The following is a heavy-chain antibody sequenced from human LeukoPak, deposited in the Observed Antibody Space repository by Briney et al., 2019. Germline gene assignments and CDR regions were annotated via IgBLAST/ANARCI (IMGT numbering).Heavy chain of an antibody. V-gene: IGHV1-8*01. CDR3: ARDPAWASYFDY. CDR2: MNPNSGNT. J-gene: IGHJ4*02. CDR1: GYTFTSYD. Sequence: ASVKVSCKASGYTFTSYDINWVRQATGQGLEWMGWMNPNSGNTGYAQKFQGRVTMTRNTSISTAYMELSSLRSEDTAVYYCARDPAWASYFDYWGQGTLVTVSS. D-gene: IGHD1-26*01.